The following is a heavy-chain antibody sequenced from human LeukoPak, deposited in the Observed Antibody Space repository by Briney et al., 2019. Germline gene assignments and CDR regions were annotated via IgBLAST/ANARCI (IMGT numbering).Heavy chain of an antibody. CDR2: ISSSSSYT. Sequence: GGSLRLSCAASGFTFSDYYMSWIRQAPGKGLEWVSYISSSSSYTNYADSVKGRFTISRDNAKNSLYLQMNSLRAEDTAVYYCARGFLWFGELLYPAPFDYWGQGTLVTVSP. J-gene: IGHJ4*02. D-gene: IGHD3-10*01. CDR1: GFTFSDYY. V-gene: IGHV3-11*06. CDR3: ARGFLWFGELLYPAPFDY.